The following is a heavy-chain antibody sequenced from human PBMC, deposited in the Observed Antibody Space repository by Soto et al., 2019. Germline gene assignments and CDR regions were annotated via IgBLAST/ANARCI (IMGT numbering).Heavy chain of an antibody. Sequence: GASVKVSCKASGGTFSSYTISWVRQAPGQGLEWMGRIIPILGIANYAQKFQGRVTITADKSTSTTYMELSSLRSEDTAVYYCAREDVVVPAARVGAFDIWGQGTMVTVSS. CDR3: AREDVVVPAARVGAFDI. J-gene: IGHJ3*02. CDR2: IIPILGIA. CDR1: GGTFSSYT. V-gene: IGHV1-69*04. D-gene: IGHD2-2*01.